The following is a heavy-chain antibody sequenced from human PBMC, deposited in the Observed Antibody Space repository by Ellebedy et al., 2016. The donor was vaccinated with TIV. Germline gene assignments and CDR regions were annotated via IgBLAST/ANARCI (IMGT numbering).Heavy chain of an antibody. D-gene: IGHD6-19*01. V-gene: IGHV1-18*04. Sequence: AASVKVFCKASGYTFTSYGISWVRQAPGQGLDWMGWISAYNGNTNYAQKLQGRVTMTTDTSTSTAYMELRSLRSDDTAVYYWARDGIAVAGTGWFDPWGQGTLVTVSS. CDR3: ARDGIAVAGTGWFDP. CDR1: GYTFTSYG. CDR2: ISAYNGNT. J-gene: IGHJ5*02.